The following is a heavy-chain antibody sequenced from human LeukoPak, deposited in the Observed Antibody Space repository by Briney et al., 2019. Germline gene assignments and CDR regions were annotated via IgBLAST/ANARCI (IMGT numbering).Heavy chain of an antibody. CDR3: ARARSGDAFDI. D-gene: IGHD6-25*01. V-gene: IGHV1-46*01. J-gene: IGHJ3*02. CDR1: GYTFTSYY. CDR2: INPSGGST. Sequence: RWASVKVSCKASGYTFTSYYMHWVRQAPGQGLEWMGIINPSGGSTSYAQKFQGRVTMTTDTSTSTAYMELRSLRSDDTAVYYCARARSGDAFDIWGQGTMVTVSS.